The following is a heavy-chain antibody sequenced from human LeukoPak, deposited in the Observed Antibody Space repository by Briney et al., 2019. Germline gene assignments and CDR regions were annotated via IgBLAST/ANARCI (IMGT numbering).Heavy chain of an antibody. CDR3: AREYTGDYVSSGPDY. D-gene: IGHD4-17*01. J-gene: IGHJ4*02. CDR1: GYTFTGYY. Sequence: ASVKVSCKASGYTFTGYYMHWVRPAPGQGLEWMRWINPNSGGTNYAQKFQGRVTMTRDTSTSTVYIEPSSLRSEDTAVYYCAREYTGDYVSSGPDYWGQGTLVTVSS. CDR2: INPNSGGT. V-gene: IGHV1-2*02.